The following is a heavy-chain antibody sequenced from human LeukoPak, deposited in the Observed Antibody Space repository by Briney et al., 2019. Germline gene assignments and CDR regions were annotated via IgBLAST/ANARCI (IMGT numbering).Heavy chain of an antibody. J-gene: IGHJ4*02. CDR2: IWYDGSNK. Sequence: GGSLRLSCAASGFTFNRYAMPWVRQAPGKGLEWVAFIWYDGSNKYYADSVKGRFTVSRDNSKNTLYLQMNSLRAEDTAVYYCAKDERGYYDSSGFFGAIDYWGQGSLVSVSS. CDR1: GFTFNRYA. D-gene: IGHD3-22*01. V-gene: IGHV3-30*02. CDR3: AKDERGYYDSSGFFGAIDY.